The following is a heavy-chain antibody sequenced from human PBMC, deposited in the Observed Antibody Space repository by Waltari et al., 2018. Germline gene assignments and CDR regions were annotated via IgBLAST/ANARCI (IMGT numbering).Heavy chain of an antibody. CDR3: ARATGGSYFYWYFDL. Sequence: GGSLRLSCAASGFTFSSYSMNWVRQAPGKGLEWVSSISSSSSYIYYADSVKGRFTISRDNAKNSLYLQMNSLRAEDTAVYYCARATGGSYFYWYFDLWGRGTLVTVSS. D-gene: IGHD1-26*01. CDR1: GFTFSSYS. V-gene: IGHV3-21*01. J-gene: IGHJ2*01. CDR2: ISSSSSYI.